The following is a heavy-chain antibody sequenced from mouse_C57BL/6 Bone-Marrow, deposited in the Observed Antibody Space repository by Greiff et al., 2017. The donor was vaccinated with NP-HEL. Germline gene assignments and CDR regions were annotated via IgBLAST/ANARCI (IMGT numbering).Heavy chain of an antibody. Sequence: EVQLQQSGPVLVKPGASVKMSCKASGYTFTDYYMNWVKQSHGKSLEWIGVINPYNGGTSYNQKFKGKATLTVDKSSSTAYMELNSLTSEDSAVYYCARVVTIGGYFDYWGQGTTLTVSS. CDR2: INPYNGGT. D-gene: IGHD2-2*01. CDR1: GYTFTDYY. J-gene: IGHJ2*01. V-gene: IGHV1-19*01. CDR3: ARVVTIGGYFDY.